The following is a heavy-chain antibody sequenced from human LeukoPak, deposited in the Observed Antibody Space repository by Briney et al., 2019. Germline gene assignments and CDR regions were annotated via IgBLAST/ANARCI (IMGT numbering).Heavy chain of an antibody. CDR3: ARDPRGGTSRDNWFDP. Sequence: SETLSLTCTVSCVSISCYYWSCIRQPPGKGLEWIGYIYYSGSTNYNPSLKSRVTISVDTSQNQFSLKLNSVTAAVTAVYYCARDPRGGTSRDNWFDPWGQGTLVTVSS. V-gene: IGHV4-59*01. D-gene: IGHD1-1*01. CDR1: CVSISCYY. J-gene: IGHJ5*02. CDR2: IYYSGST.